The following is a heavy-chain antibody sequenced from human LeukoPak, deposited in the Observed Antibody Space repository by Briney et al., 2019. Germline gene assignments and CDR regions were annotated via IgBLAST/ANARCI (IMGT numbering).Heavy chain of an antibody. V-gene: IGHV5-10-1*01. Sequence: GEALRFSCKGFGYSFTNYWFTWGRQMPAKGLGWMGGIDPSDAYTNYRPSFQGHVTISADKSVSSAYLQGTGLSASHTYVYYCGIMATVTTSWYFDLWGRGTLVTASS. J-gene: IGHJ2*01. CDR2: IDPSDAYT. CDR1: GYSFTNYW. CDR3: GIMATVTTSWYFDL. D-gene: IGHD4-17*01.